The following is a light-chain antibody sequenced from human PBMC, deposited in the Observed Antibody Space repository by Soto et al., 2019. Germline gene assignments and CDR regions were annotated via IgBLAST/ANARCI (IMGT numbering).Light chain of an antibody. Sequence: AIQMTQSPSSLSASVGDRVTITCRASQGIRNDLGWYQQKPGKAPKLLIYGASSFQSGVPSRLSGSGSGTDFTLTISSLKPEDFATYYCLHDYNYPRTFGQGTKVEI. V-gene: IGKV1-6*01. CDR3: LHDYNYPRT. CDR2: GAS. CDR1: QGIRND. J-gene: IGKJ1*01.